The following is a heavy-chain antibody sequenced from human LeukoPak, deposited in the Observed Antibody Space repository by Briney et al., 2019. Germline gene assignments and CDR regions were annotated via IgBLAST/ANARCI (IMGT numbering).Heavy chain of an antibody. J-gene: IGHJ4*02. V-gene: IGHV1-8*02. Sequence: GASVKVSCKASGYTFTSYDINWVRQATGQGLEWMGWMNPNSGNTGYAQKFQGRVTVTTDTSTRTAYMELRSLRSDDTAVYYCARTNLDCKNGVCYDYWGPGTLVTVSS. D-gene: IGHD2-8*01. CDR2: MNPNSGNT. CDR1: GYTFTSYD. CDR3: ARTNLDCKNGVCYDY.